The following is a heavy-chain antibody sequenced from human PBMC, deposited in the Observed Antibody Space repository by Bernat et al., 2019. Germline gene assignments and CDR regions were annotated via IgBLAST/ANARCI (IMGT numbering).Heavy chain of an antibody. CDR1: GFTVSSNY. Sequence: EVQLVESGGGLVQPGGSLRLSCAASGFTVSSNYMSWVRQAPGKGLEWVSAISGSGGSTYYADSVKGRFTISRDNSKNTLYLQMNSLRAGDTAVYYCAKDRSGGWPIDWGQGTLVTVSS. J-gene: IGHJ4*02. D-gene: IGHD2-15*01. V-gene: IGHV3-23*04. CDR2: ISGSGGST. CDR3: AKDRSGGWPID.